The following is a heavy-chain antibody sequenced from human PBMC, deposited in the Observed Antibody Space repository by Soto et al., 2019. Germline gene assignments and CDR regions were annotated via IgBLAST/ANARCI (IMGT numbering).Heavy chain of an antibody. CDR3: ARQIYDSDTGPNFQYYFDS. D-gene: IGHD3-22*01. V-gene: IGHV5-10-1*01. CDR1: GYSFAGYW. CDR2: IDPSDSQT. J-gene: IGHJ4*02. Sequence: GASLKISCEGSGYSFAGYWITWVRQKPGKGLEWMGRIDPSDSQTYYSPSFRGHVTISVTKSITTVFLQWSSLRASDTAMYYCARQIYDSDTGPNFQYYFDSWGQGTPVTVSS.